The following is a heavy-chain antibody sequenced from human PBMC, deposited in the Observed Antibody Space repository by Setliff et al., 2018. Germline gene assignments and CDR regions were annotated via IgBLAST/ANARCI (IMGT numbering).Heavy chain of an antibody. J-gene: IGHJ3*02. CDR3: VLGARDAFDI. CDR1: GGSISSSSYY. Sequence: PSETLSLTCTVSGGSISSSSYYWGWIRQPPGKGLEWIGSIYYSGSTYYNLSLKSRVTISVDTSKNQFSLKLTSVTAADTAVYYCVLGARDAFDIWGRGTMVTVSS. V-gene: IGHV4-39*01. CDR2: IYYSGST. D-gene: IGHD2-15*01.